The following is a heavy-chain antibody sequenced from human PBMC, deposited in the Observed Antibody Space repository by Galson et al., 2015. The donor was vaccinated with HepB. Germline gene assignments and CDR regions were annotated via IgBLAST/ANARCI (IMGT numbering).Heavy chain of an antibody. Sequence: SLRLSCAASGFTFSSYGMHWVRQAPGKGLEWVAIISYDGSSKYYADSVKGRFTISRDNSKDTLYLQMNSLRAEDTAVYYCAKDLCSSTSCGVVDHWGQGTLVTVSS. CDR1: GFTFSSYG. CDR3: AKDLCSSTSCGVVDH. V-gene: IGHV3-30*18. CDR2: ISYDGSSK. J-gene: IGHJ4*02. D-gene: IGHD2-2*01.